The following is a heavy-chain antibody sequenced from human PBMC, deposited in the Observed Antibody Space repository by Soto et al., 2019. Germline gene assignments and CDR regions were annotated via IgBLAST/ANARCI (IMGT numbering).Heavy chain of an antibody. D-gene: IGHD6-13*01. CDR2: IYYSGST. Sequence: QVQLQESGPGLVKPSETLSLTCTVSGGSISSYYWSWIRQPPGKGLEWIGYIYYSGSTNYNPSLKSRVTISVDTSKNQFSLKLSSVTAADTAVYYCARAWRAAARRVGWFDPWGQGTLVTVSS. CDR1: GGSISSYY. CDR3: ARAWRAAARRVGWFDP. J-gene: IGHJ5*02. V-gene: IGHV4-59*01.